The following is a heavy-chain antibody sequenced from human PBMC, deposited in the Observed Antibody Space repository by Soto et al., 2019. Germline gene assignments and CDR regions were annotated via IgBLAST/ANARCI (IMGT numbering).Heavy chain of an antibody. D-gene: IGHD7-27*01. J-gene: IGHJ3*02. V-gene: IGHV4-39*07. CDR1: GGSISSSSYY. CDR3: ARHPTGDHAFDI. CDR2: IYYSGST. Sequence: LETLSLTCTVSGGSISSSSYYWGWIRQPPGKGLEWIGSIYYSGSTYYNPSLKSRVTISVDTSKNQLSLKLSSVTAADTAVYYCARHPTGDHAFDIWGQGTMVTVSS.